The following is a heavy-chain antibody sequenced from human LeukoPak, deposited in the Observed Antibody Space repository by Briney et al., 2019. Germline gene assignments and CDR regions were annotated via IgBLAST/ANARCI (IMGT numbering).Heavy chain of an antibody. Sequence: SVKVSCKASGGTFSSYAISWVRQAPGQGLEWMGGIIPIFGTANYAQKFQGRVTITADESTSTAYMELSSLRSEDTAVYYCAREVNPPSIFGVVIPDYWGQGTLVTVSS. CDR3: AREVNPPSIFGVVIPDY. CDR2: IIPIFGTA. D-gene: IGHD3-3*01. CDR1: GGTFSSYA. J-gene: IGHJ4*02. V-gene: IGHV1-69*01.